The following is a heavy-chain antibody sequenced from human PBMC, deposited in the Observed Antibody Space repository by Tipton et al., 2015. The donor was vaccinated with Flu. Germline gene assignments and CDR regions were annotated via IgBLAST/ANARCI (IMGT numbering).Heavy chain of an antibody. CDR1: GYSFTSYW. Sequence: VQLVQSGAEVKKPGESLKISCNGSGYSFTSYWIGWVRQMPGKGLEWMGIIYPGDYDTRYSPSFQGQVTISADKSISTAYLQWSSLKASDSAMYYCVRPTYYDSRGNKRWVRFDYWGQGTLVTVSS. CDR2: IYPGDYDT. J-gene: IGHJ4*02. CDR3: VRPTYYDSRGNKRWVRFDY. D-gene: IGHD3-22*01. V-gene: IGHV5-51*03.